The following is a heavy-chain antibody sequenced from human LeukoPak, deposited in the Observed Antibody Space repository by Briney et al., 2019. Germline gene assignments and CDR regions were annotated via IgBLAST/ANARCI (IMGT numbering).Heavy chain of an antibody. CDR3: ARVMTTLTGFDS. CDR2: IYPGDSDT. D-gene: IGHD3-9*01. V-gene: IGHV5-51*01. CDR1: GYTFTTYW. J-gene: IGHJ4*02. Sequence: GESLKISCKGSGYTFTTYWIGWVRQMPGKGLEWMGIIYPGDSDTRHSPSFQGQVTISADKSINTAYLQWSSLKASDTAMYYCARVMTTLTGFDSWGQGTLVTVSS.